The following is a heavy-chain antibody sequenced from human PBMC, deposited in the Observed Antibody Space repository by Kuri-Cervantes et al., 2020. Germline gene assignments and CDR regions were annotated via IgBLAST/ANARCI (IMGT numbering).Heavy chain of an antibody. J-gene: IGHJ5*02. Sequence: GESLKISCAASGFTFSSYSMSWVRQAPGKGLEWVSLIDSSSRPYYADSVKGRFSVSRDNSENMVFLQMNDLTAEDTAVYYCAKWLRSGYYVCDHWGQGTLVTVSS. CDR2: IDSSSRP. CDR3: AKWLRSGYYVCDH. CDR1: GFTFSSYS. V-gene: IGHV3-23*03. D-gene: IGHD3-22*01.